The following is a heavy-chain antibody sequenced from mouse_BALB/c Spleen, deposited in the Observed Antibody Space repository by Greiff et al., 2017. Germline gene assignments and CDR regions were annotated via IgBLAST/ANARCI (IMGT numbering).Heavy chain of an antibody. CDR1: GYSITSDS. CDR2: ISYSGST. Sequence: DVQLQESGPGLVKPSQSLSLTCSVSGYSITSDSWSWVRQFPGNRLEYMGYISYSGSTSYYPSLKSRISITRDTSKNQYYLQLNSVTTEDTATYYCARGDDYDENCYAMDDWGQGTSVTVSS. D-gene: IGHD2-4*01. CDR3: ARGDDYDENCYAMDD. V-gene: IGHV3-8*02. J-gene: IGHJ4*01.